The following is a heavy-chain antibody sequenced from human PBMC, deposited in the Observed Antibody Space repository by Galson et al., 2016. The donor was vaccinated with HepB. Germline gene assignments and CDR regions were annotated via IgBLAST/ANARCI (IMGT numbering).Heavy chain of an antibody. CDR2: ISTSGSYI. CDR3: EAVSSSSGEDFDY. V-gene: IGHV3-21*01. J-gene: IGHJ4*02. Sequence: LRLSCAASGFTFSTCTMHWVRQAPGKGLEWVSSISTSGSYIYYADSVKGRFTISRDNAKNPLYLQMNSLRAEDTAVYYCEAVSSSSGEDFDYWGQGTLVTVAS. CDR1: GFTFSTCT. D-gene: IGHD6-6*01.